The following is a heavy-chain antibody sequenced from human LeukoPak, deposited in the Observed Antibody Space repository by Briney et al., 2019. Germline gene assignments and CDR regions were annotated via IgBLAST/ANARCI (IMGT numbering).Heavy chain of an antibody. V-gene: IGHV3-9*01. D-gene: IGHD6-19*01. CDR3: AKDSIAVAGLGPLDY. CDR2: ISWNGGSI. CDR1: GFTFDDYA. J-gene: IGHJ4*02. Sequence: GGSLRLSCAASGFTFDDYAMHWVRQAPGKGLEWVSGISWNGGSICYADSVKGRFTISRDNAKNSLYPQMNSLRAEDTALYSFAKDSIAVAGLGPLDYWGKGTLVTVSS.